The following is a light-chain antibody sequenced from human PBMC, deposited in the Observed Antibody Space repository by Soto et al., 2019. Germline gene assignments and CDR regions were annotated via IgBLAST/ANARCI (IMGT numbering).Light chain of an antibody. J-gene: IGKJ4*01. Sequence: EIVLTQFPATLSLTPGERATLSCRASQSVSNSLAWYQQKPGQAPRLLIYDASNRATGIPARFSGSGSGTDFTLTISSLEPEDFAVYYCQQRSNWPALTFGGGTKVDI. CDR2: DAS. CDR1: QSVSNS. V-gene: IGKV3-11*01. CDR3: QQRSNWPALT.